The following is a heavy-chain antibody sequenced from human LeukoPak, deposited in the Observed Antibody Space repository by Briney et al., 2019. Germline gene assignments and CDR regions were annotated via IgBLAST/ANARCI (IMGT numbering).Heavy chain of an antibody. J-gene: IGHJ4*02. CDR1: GGSISSSSYY. D-gene: IGHD5-24*01. CDR3: ANLRMKRGLQHFDY. CDR2: LYYSGST. V-gene: IGHV4-39*01. Sequence: SETLSLTCTVSGGSISSSSYYWGWIRQPPGKGLDWIGRLYYSGSTYYNASLMSRVTISVDTSKTQFSLNLSSVTAADTAVYFRANLRMKRGLQHFDYWGQGTLVTVSS.